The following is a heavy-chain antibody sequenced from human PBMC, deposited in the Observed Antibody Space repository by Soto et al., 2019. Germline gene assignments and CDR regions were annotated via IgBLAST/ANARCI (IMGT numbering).Heavy chain of an antibody. D-gene: IGHD3-10*01. V-gene: IGHV4-34*01. CDR2: INHSGST. Sequence: QVQLQQWGAGLLKPSETLSLTCAVYDGSSNNYYWSWIRQPPGKGLEWIGEINHSGSTNYNASLKSRVTISVDTSKKQFSLELRFVTAADTAVYYCARGGLIRGVLYYWGQGTLVTVSS. CDR3: ARGGLIRGVLYY. J-gene: IGHJ4*02. CDR1: DGSSNNYY.